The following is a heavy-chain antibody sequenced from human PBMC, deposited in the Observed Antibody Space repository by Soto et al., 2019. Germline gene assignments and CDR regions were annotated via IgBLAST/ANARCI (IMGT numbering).Heavy chain of an antibody. J-gene: IGHJ5*02. D-gene: IGHD3-3*01. V-gene: IGHV4-59*11. CDR3: AREAGVRCPFDP. CDR2: VYYSGST. Sequence: LSLTCTVSGGSISSHYWSWIRQPPMKGLEWIGYVYYSGSTNYNPSLKSRVTISVDTSKNQFSLKLSSVTAADTAMYYCAREAGVRCPFDPWGQGTLVTVSS. CDR1: GGSISSHY.